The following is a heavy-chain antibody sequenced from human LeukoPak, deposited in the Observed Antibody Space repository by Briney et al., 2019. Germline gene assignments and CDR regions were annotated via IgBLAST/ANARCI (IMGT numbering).Heavy chain of an antibody. V-gene: IGHV1-46*01. CDR3: AREGRGDYRFDY. D-gene: IGHD3-16*01. Sequence: ASVKVSCKASGYTFTSYYMHWVRQAPGQGLEWMGIINPSGGSTSYAQKFQGRVTMTRDTSTSTVYMELSSLRSDDTAVYYCAREGRGDYRFDYWGQGTLVTVSS. CDR2: INPSGGST. CDR1: GYTFTSYY. J-gene: IGHJ4*02.